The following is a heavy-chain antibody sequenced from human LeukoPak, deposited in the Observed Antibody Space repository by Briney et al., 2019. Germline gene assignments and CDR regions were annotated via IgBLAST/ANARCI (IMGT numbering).Heavy chain of an antibody. Sequence: ASVKVSCKASGYTFNSYGISWVRQAPGQGLEWMGWISAYNGNRNYAQKFQGKVTMTTDTSTSTAYMELRSLRSDDTAMYSCARVLDWDCTRPSCYGGLMAYFDYWGQGTLVTVSS. CDR1: GYTFNSYG. CDR3: ARVLDWDCTRPSCYGGLMAYFDY. D-gene: IGHD2-2*01. V-gene: IGHV1-18*01. CDR2: ISAYNGNR. J-gene: IGHJ4*02.